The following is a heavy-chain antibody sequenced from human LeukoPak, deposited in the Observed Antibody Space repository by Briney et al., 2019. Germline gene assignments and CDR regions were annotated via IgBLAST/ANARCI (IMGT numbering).Heavy chain of an antibody. V-gene: IGHV4-59*01. D-gene: IGHD4/OR15-4a*01. J-gene: IGHJ4*02. CDR3: ARMGAIAGASANVDF. CDR1: GGSISSYY. CDR2: IYNTGEVT. Sequence: SETLSLTCTVSGGSISSYYWSWIRQPPGKGLEWIGYIYNTGEVTDYSPSLKSRVTISVDTSKNQFSLRLNSVTTADTAVYYCARMGAIAGASANVDFWGQGTLVTVSS.